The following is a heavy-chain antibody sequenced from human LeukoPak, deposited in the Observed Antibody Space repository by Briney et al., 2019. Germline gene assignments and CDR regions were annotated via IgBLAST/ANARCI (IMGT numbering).Heavy chain of an antibody. D-gene: IGHD6-13*01. Sequence: GRSLRLSCAASGFTFDDYAMHWVRQAPGKGLAWVSLISWDGGSTYYADSVKGRFTISRDNSKNSLYLQMNSLRAEDTALYYCAKDIERGEVAAAVDYWGQGTLVTVSS. V-gene: IGHV3-43D*03. CDR1: GFTFDDYA. J-gene: IGHJ4*02. CDR2: ISWDGGST. CDR3: AKDIERGEVAAAVDY.